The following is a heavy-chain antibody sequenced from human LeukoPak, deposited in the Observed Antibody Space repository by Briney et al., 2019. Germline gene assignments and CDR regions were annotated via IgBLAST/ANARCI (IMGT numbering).Heavy chain of an antibody. CDR3: ARAYDFWSGYPGY. Sequence: SETLSLTCTVSGGSISSTRYYWGWIRQPPGKGLEWIGSIYYSGSTYYNPSLNSRVTISVDTSKNQFSLKLSSVTAADTAVYYCARAYDFWSGYPGYWGQGTLVTVSS. CDR2: IYYSGST. J-gene: IGHJ4*02. D-gene: IGHD3-3*01. V-gene: IGHV4-39*07. CDR1: GGSISSTRYY.